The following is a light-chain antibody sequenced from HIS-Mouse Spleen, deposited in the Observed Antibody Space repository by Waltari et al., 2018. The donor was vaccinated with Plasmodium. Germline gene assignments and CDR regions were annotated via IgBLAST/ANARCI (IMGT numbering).Light chain of an antibody. Sequence: IRMTQSPSSISASPGHRATTTCRASQGIRSYLAWYQQKPGKAPKLLIYAASTLQSGVPSRCCGSGSGTDFTLTISCRQSEDFATYYCQQYYSYPLTFGGGTKVEIK. CDR2: AAS. CDR3: QQYYSYPLT. CDR1: QGIRSY. V-gene: IGKV1-8*01. J-gene: IGKJ4*01.